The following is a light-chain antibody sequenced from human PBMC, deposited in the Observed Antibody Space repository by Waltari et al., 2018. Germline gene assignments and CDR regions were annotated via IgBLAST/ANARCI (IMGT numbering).Light chain of an antibody. Sequence: DILMTQSPVSLSVTPGEPASISCTSSQSLQHRNGYNYLDWYLQKPGLSPQLLIYFASYRASGVPDRFSGSGSVTDVTLRISRVEAEDVGVYYCMQSLQNSVTFGQGTRLEIK. J-gene: IGKJ5*01. CDR3: MQSLQNSVT. CDR1: QSLQHRNGYNY. V-gene: IGKV2-28*01. CDR2: FAS.